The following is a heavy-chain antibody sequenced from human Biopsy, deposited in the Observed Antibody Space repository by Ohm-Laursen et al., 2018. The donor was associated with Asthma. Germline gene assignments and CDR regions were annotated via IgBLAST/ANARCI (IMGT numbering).Heavy chain of an antibody. D-gene: IGHD1-1*01. Sequence: SLRLSCTASGFTFSSYGIHWVRQAPGKGLEWVAVIWYDGGYKDNVDSVKGRFTISRDNSKNTLYLQMNSLRAEDTAVYYCARDLGTTRMDVWGQGTTVTVPS. CDR2: IWYDGGYK. V-gene: IGHV3-33*01. J-gene: IGHJ6*02. CDR1: GFTFSSYG. CDR3: ARDLGTTRMDV.